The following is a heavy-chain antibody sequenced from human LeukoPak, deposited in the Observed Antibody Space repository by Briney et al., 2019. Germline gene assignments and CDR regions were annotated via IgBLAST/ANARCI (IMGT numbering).Heavy chain of an antibody. CDR2: IIPILGIA. V-gene: IGHV1-69*04. D-gene: IGHD1-26*01. CDR3: AAPLSYGNFFFDY. J-gene: IGHJ4*02. CDR1: GGTFSSYA. Sequence: SVKVSCKASGGTFSSYAISWVRQAPGQGLEWMGRIIPILGIANYAQKFQGRVTITADKSTSTAYMELSSLRSEDTAVYYCAAPLSYGNFFFDYWGQGTLVTVSS.